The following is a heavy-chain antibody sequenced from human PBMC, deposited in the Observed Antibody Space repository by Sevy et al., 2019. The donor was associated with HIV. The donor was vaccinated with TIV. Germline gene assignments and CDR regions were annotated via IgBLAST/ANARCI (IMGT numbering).Heavy chain of an antibody. V-gene: IGHV3-30*03. CDR2: ISFDGSEE. Sequence: GGSLRLSCAASGFSFSSHGMHWVRQAPGKGLEWVAVISFDGSEEYKADSVKGRFTISRDNSKNTRYLQMNSLRAEDRAVYYCARDSGYSSGWYLGAYWGQGTLVTVSS. J-gene: IGHJ4*02. CDR3: ARDSGYSSGWYLGAY. D-gene: IGHD6-19*01. CDR1: GFSFSSHG.